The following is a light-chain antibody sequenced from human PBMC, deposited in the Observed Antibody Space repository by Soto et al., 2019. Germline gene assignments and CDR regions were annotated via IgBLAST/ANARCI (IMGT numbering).Light chain of an antibody. CDR1: QTVSNN. CDR3: QQYHKWPPFT. CDR2: GAS. J-gene: IGKJ4*01. V-gene: IGKV3-15*01. Sequence: EIVMTQSPATLSMSPGERVSISCRASQTVSNNLAWYQQKPGQAPRLLIYGASTRTIGVAPRFSGSGSGTEFTLPITSLQSEDFAVYYCQQYHKWPPFTFGGGTVVEIK.